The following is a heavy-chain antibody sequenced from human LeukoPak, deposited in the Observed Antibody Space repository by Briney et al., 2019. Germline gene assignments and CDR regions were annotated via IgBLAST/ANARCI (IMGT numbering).Heavy chain of an antibody. Sequence: GGSLRLSCAPSGFAVSSNYMSWVRQAPAEGLGWVSVIYGGGSTYYADSVKGRFTISRDTSKNTLYLQMNSLRAEDTAVYYCASWPGGWYGEDSWGQGTLVTVPS. CDR2: IYGGGST. CDR3: ASWPGGWYGEDS. J-gene: IGHJ4*02. CDR1: GFAVSSNY. D-gene: IGHD6-19*01. V-gene: IGHV3-53*01.